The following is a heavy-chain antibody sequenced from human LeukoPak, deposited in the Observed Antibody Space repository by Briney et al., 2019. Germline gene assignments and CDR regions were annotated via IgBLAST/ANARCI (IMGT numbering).Heavy chain of an antibody. V-gene: IGHV3-74*01. J-gene: IGHJ6*02. Sequence: GRVWVSPINSDGSSTSYADSVKGRFTISRDNAKNTLYLQMNSLRAEDTAVYYCARDLGLAVWGQGTTVTVSS. CDR2: INSDGSST. CDR3: ARDLGLAV.